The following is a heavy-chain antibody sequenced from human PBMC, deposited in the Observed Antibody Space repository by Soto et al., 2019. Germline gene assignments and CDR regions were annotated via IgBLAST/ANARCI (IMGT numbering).Heavy chain of an antibody. V-gene: IGHV3-30-3*01. CDR3: ARDKQQLVGRYYYYGMDV. CDR1: GFTFSSYA. Sequence: LRLSCAASGFTFSSYAMHWVRQAPGKGLEWVAVISYDGSNKYYADSVKGRFTISRDNSKNTLYLQMNSLRAEDTAVYYCARDKQQLVGRYYYYGMDVWGQGTTVTVSS. CDR2: ISYDGSNK. J-gene: IGHJ6*02. D-gene: IGHD6-13*01.